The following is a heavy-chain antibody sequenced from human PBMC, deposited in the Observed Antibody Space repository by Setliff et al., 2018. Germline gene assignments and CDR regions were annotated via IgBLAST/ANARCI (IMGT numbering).Heavy chain of an antibody. J-gene: IGHJ4*01. CDR1: GGSISSSIYS. Sequence: SETLSLTCSVSGGSISSSIYSWDWIRQPPGKGLEWIGNSYNSGNTYYNASLKSRVTISVDTSKNHFSLKLSSVTAADTATYYCVRPGGTTVVARHFDYWGSGILVTVSS. CDR2: SYNSGNT. V-gene: IGHV4-39*02. D-gene: IGHD2-15*01. CDR3: VRPGGTTVVARHFDY.